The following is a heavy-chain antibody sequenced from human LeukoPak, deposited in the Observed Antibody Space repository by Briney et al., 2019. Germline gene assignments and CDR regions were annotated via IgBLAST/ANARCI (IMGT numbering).Heavy chain of an antibody. D-gene: IGHD3-10*01. V-gene: IGHV4-31*03. CDR1: GGSISSGAYY. CDR3: ARGVPLTVLRDHNWFDP. Sequence: SETLSLTCSVSGGSISSGAYYWSRIRQHPGKGLEWVGYISYSGSTYYNPSLKSRVTISADTSENQFSLKLSSVTAADTAVYFCARGVPLTVLRDHNWFDPWGQGTLVTVSS. J-gene: IGHJ5*02. CDR2: ISYSGST.